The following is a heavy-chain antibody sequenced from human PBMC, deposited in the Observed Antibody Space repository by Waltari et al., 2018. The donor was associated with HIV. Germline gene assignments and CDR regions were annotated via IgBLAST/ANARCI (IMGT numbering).Heavy chain of an antibody. J-gene: IGHJ4*02. CDR2: ASRSGST. V-gene: IGHV4-38-2*01. CDR3: GSGSRRGHSHGIDY. CDR1: GYSIGSDYY. D-gene: IGHD5-18*01. Sequence: QVQLHESGPGMVKPSETLSLTCLGSGYSIGSDYYWGWIRQPPGKGLEWIGSASRSGSTYYSPSLKSRVTISLDTSKNQFSLKLNSVAAADTAVYYCGSGSRRGHSHGIDYWGQGTLVTVSS.